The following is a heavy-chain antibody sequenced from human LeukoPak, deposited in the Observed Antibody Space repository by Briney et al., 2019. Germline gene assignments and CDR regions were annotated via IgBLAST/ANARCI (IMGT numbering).Heavy chain of an antibody. D-gene: IGHD3-3*01. J-gene: IGHJ4*02. Sequence: VASVKVSCKASGYTFRGNYIHWLQQAPGQGLEWMGWIDANNGDTKSAQKFQGRVTMSRDTSISTAYMDLSSLSPDDAAVYYCARGERFLEWLSLWGQGTLVTVSS. V-gene: IGHV1-2*03. CDR3: ARGERFLEWLSL. CDR1: GYTFRGNY. CDR2: IDANNGDT.